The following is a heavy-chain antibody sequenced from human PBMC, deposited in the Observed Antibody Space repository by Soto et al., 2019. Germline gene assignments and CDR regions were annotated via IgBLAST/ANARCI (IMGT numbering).Heavy chain of an antibody. V-gene: IGHV4-39*01. Sequence: SETLSLTCSVSGGSIDSTDFYWVWVRQPPGEGLEWIGSTYYRRNTYYNSSLRSRVTLSVDTSKNQFSLRLRSVISAVPHVFFCASDVDGDILELWGQGTLVHGFS. D-gene: IGHD2-15*01. CDR2: TYYRRNT. CDR3: ASDVDGDILEL. J-gene: IGHJ4*02. CDR1: GGSIDSTDFY.